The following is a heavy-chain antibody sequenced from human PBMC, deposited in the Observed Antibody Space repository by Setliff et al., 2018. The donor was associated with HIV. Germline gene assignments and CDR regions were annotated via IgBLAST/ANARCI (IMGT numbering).Heavy chain of an antibody. V-gene: IGHV1-2*02. Sequence: ASVKVSCKASGYTFTGYYLHWVRQAPGQGLEWMGWIAPNSGDTNYEQQFQGRVAMTRDTSMSTVDMELSMLGSDDTAVYYCAADNYNCNSFDSWGQGSLVTVSS. CDR1: GYTFTGYY. D-gene: IGHD3-3*01. CDR2: IAPNSGDT. CDR3: AADNYNCNSFDS. J-gene: IGHJ4*02.